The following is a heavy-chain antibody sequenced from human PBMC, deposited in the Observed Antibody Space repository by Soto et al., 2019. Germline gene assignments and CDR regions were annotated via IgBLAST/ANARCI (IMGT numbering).Heavy chain of an antibody. Sequence: SENLSLTCTVSGGSISSGGYYWTWIRQHPGKGLEWIGYIYYSGSTYYNPSLKSRVTISVDTSKNQFSLKLSSVTAADTAVYYCARDKIGSGWYRWFDPWGQGTLVTVSS. J-gene: IGHJ5*02. V-gene: IGHV4-31*03. CDR3: ARDKIGSGWYRWFDP. CDR1: GGSISSGGYY. CDR2: IYYSGST. D-gene: IGHD6-19*01.